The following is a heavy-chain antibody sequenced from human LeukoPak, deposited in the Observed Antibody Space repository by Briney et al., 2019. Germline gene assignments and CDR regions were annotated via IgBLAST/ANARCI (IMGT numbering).Heavy chain of an antibody. V-gene: IGHV3-23*01. Sequence: GGSLRLSCAASGFTFSSYAMSWVRQAPGKGLEWVSAISGSGGSTYYADSVKGRFTISRDNSKNTLYLQMNSLRAEDTAVYYCAKDGEDYGDYPISATGDYWGQGTLVTVSS. CDR1: GFTFSSYA. CDR3: AKDGEDYGDYPISATGDY. J-gene: IGHJ4*02. D-gene: IGHD4-17*01. CDR2: ISGSGGST.